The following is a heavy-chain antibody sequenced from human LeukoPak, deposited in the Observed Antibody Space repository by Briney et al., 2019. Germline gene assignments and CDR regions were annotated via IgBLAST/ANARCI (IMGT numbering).Heavy chain of an antibody. CDR1: GFTFRSYA. V-gene: IGHV3-23*01. CDR3: AKVVYYDGSEGLRAYFDY. J-gene: IGHJ4*02. Sequence: PGGSLRLSCVVSGFTFRSYAMSWVRQAPGKGLEWVSTISDSGGSTYYADSVKGRFTIPRDNSKNTVYLQMNRLRAEDTAVYYCAKVVYYDGSEGLRAYFDYWGQGTLVTVSS. CDR2: ISDSGGST. D-gene: IGHD3-22*01.